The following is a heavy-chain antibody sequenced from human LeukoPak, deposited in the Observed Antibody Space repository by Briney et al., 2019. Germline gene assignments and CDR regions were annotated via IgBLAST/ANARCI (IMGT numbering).Heavy chain of an antibody. D-gene: IGHD6-13*01. CDR3: ARGGAAAGFFVVLRFDY. V-gene: IGHV1-2*02. CDR2: INPNSGGT. Sequence: GASVKVSCKASGYTFTGYYMHWVRQAPGQGLEWMGWINPNSGGTNYAQKFQGRVTMTRDTSISTAYMELSRLRSDDTAVYYCARGGAAAGFFVVLRFDYWGQGTLVTVSS. CDR1: GYTFTGYY. J-gene: IGHJ4*02.